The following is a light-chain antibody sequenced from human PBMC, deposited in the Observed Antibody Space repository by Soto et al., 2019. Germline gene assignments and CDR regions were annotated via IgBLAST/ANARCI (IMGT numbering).Light chain of an antibody. Sequence: EIVMTQSPATLSVSPGERATLSCRSSQSVSSNLAWYQQKPGQAPRLLIYGASTRATGIPARFSGSGSGTEFTLTISSLQSEDLAVYYCHQYNNWPPSTFGQGTKVDIK. CDR3: HQYNNWPPST. CDR1: QSVSSN. V-gene: IGKV3-15*01. J-gene: IGKJ1*01. CDR2: GAS.